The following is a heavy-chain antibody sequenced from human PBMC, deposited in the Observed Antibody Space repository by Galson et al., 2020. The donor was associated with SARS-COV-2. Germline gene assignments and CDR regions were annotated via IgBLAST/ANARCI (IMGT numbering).Heavy chain of an antibody. Sequence: SETLSLTCTVSGGSVSSGSYYWTWIRQPAGKGLEWIGRFYTSGTTDYNPSLKSRVTISVDTSKNQFSLTLTSVTAADTAGYYCAVLPYPYYAMDVWGQGTTVTVSS. J-gene: IGHJ6*02. CDR1: GGSVSSGSYY. CDR2: FYTSGTT. CDR3: AVLPYPYYAMDV. V-gene: IGHV4-61*02.